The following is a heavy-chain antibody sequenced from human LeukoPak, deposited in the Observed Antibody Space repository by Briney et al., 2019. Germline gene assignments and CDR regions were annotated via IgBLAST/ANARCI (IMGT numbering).Heavy chain of an antibody. J-gene: IGHJ4*02. CDR1: GFTFDDYG. D-gene: IGHD5-18*01. CDR3: ARDTGYSYGPTFDY. CDR2: INWNGGST. Sequence: GGSLRLSCAASGFTFDDYGMSWVRQAPGKGLEWVSGINWNGGSTGYADSVKGRFTISRDNAKNSLYLQMNSLRAEDTALYYCARDTGYSYGPTFDYWGQGTLVTVSS. V-gene: IGHV3-20*04.